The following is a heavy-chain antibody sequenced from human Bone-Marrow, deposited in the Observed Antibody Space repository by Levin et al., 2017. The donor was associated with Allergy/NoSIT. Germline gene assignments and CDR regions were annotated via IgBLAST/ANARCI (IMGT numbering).Heavy chain of an antibody. V-gene: IGHV3-64*01. D-gene: IGHD3-9*01. CDR2: ISSNGGST. CDR1: GFTFSSYA. J-gene: IGHJ4*02. CDR3: ARVGSLYDILTGYYDY. Sequence: GESLKISCAASGFTFSSYAMHWVRQAPGKGLEYVSAISSNGGSTYYANSVKGRFTISRDNSKNTLYLQMGSLRAEDMAVYYCARVGSLYDILTGYYDYWGQGTLVTVSS.